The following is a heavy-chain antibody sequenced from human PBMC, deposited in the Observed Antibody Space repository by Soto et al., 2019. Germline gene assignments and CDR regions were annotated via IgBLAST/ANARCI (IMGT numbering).Heavy chain of an antibody. CDR3: ARETVSSGSWDY. V-gene: IGHV3-21*01. Sequence: EVQLVESGGGLVKPGGSLRLSCAATGFTFSSYSMNWVRQAPGKGLEWVSSISSSSSYIYYADSVKGRLTISRDNAKNSLYLPMNSLRAEDTAVYYCARETVSSGSWDYWGPGTLVTVSS. D-gene: IGHD6-19*01. CDR2: ISSSSSYI. J-gene: IGHJ4*02. CDR1: GFTFSSYS.